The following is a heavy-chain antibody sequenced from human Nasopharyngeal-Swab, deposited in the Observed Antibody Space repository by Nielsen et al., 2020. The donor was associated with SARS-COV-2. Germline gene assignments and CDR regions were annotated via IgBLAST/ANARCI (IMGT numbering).Heavy chain of an antibody. CDR2: IFYSGNI. D-gene: IGHD1-26*01. V-gene: IGHV4-39*01. CDR3: ARLYSGSRPPDY. CDR1: GGSISSSTYY. J-gene: IGHJ4*02. Sequence: SETLSLTCTVSGGSISSSTYYWGWIRQPPGKGLEWIGSIFYSGNIYYNPSLKSRVAISIDTSQHQLYLNLRSVTAADTAVYFCARLYSGSRPPDYWGQGTLVTVSS.